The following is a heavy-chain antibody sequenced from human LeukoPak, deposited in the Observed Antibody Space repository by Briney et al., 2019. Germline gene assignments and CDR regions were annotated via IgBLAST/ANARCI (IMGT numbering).Heavy chain of an antibody. CDR3: AKRYRGWPDKVENFDY. J-gene: IGHJ4*02. Sequence: GGSLRLSCAASGFTFSSYSMNWVRQAPGKGLEWVSSISSSSSYIYYADSVKGRFTISRDNAKNSLYLKMNSLRAEDTAVYYCAKRYRGWPDKVENFDYWGQGTLVTVSS. CDR2: ISSSSSYI. CDR1: GFTFSSYS. D-gene: IGHD6-19*01. V-gene: IGHV3-21*04.